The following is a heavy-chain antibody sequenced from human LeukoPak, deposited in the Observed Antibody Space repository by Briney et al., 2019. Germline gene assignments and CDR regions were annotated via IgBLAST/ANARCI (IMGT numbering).Heavy chain of an antibody. CDR2: IWYDGSNK. D-gene: IGHD3-10*01. J-gene: IGHJ3*02. CDR1: GFTFSSYG. Sequence: GGSLRLSCAASGFTFSSYGMHWVRQAPGKGLEWVAVIWYDGSNKYYADSVKGRFTISRDNAKKSLYLQMNSLRAEDTAVYYCARSAGSLLWFGENAFDMWGQGTMVTVSS. CDR3: ARSAGSLLWFGENAFDM. V-gene: IGHV3-33*03.